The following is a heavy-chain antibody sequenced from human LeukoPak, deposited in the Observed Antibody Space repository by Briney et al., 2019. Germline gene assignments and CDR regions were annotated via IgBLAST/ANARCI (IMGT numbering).Heavy chain of an antibody. J-gene: IGHJ4*02. CDR2: IKEDGSVI. Sequence: GGSLRLSCLGSGYLFSNYWMTWLRQATGEGLEWVANIKEDGSVIYYADAVKGRFTSSRDNAKNSVYLQMNSLRVEDTALYYCATGRWFGEFAGSAFEDWGQGTLVTVSS. CDR1: GYLFSNYW. D-gene: IGHD3-10*01. V-gene: IGHV3-7*01. CDR3: ATGRWFGEFAGSAFED.